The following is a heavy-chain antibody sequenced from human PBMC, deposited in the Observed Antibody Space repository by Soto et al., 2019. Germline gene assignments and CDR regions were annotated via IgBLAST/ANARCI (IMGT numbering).Heavy chain of an antibody. CDR2: IYYSGST. J-gene: IGHJ6*03. D-gene: IGHD2-21*01. V-gene: IGHV4-59*01. CDR1: GGSIRSYY. CDR3: ARDGLSRGVDWKYYYYMDV. Sequence: SETLSLTCTVSGGSIRSYYWWWIRQPPGKGLEWIGYIYYSGSTNYNPSLKSRVTISVDTSKNQFSLKLSSVTAADTAVYYCARDGLSRGVDWKYYYYMDVWGKGTTVT.